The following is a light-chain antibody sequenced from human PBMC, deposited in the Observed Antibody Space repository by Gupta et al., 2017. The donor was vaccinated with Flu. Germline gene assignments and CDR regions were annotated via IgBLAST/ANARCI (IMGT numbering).Light chain of an antibody. V-gene: IGLV1-44*01. CDR3: AAWDDSLNGYV. J-gene: IGLJ1*01. CDR2: TNN. CDR1: SSNIGSNT. Sequence: QSVLTQPPSASETPGQRVTISCSGSSSNIGSNTVNWYQQLPGTAPKVLIYTNNQRPSGVPDRFSGSKSGPSASLAISGLQSEDEADYYCAAWDDSLNGYVFGTGTKVTVL.